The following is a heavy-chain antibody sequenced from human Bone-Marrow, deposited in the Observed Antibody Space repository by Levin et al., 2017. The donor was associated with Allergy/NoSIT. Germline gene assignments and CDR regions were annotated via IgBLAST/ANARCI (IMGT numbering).Heavy chain of an antibody. CDR1: GFTFSSYA. D-gene: IGHD6-13*01. J-gene: IGHJ4*02. CDR3: ARDLGIAAAGGYFDY. Sequence: PGGSLRLSCAASGFTFSSYAMHWVRQAPGKGLEWVAVISYDGSNKYYADSVKGRFTISRDNSKNTLYLQMNSLRAEDTAVYYCARDLGIAAAGGYFDYWGQGTLVTVSS. CDR2: ISYDGSNK. V-gene: IGHV3-30-3*01.